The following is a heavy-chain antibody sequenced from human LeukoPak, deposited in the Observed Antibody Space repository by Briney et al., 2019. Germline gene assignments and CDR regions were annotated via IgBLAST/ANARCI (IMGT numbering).Heavy chain of an antibody. J-gene: IGHJ3*02. D-gene: IGHD6-25*01. Sequence: VASVKVSCKASGYTFTSYDINWVRQGTGQGLEWMGWMNPNSGNTGYAQKFQGRVTITRNTSISTAYMELSSLRSEDTAVYYCARDQGLRLEWGAKFDIWGQGTMVTVSS. CDR1: GYTFTSYD. CDR2: MNPNSGNT. V-gene: IGHV1-8*01. CDR3: ARDQGLRLEWGAKFDI.